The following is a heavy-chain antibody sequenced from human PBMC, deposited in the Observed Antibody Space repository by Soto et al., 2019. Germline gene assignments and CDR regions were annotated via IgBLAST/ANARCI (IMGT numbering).Heavy chain of an antibody. J-gene: IGHJ3*02. D-gene: IGHD3-22*01. Sequence: QVQLQESGPGLVKPSQTLSLTCTVSGASISSGDYYWNWIRQRPGKGLEWIGFFYYTGSTYYNPSLKSRVTISADTSKNEVSLRLSSVTAAATAVYYCARDAYIDSSGYYPSQAFDIWGQGTMVTVSS. CDR1: GASISSGDYY. CDR3: ARDAYIDSSGYYPSQAFDI. CDR2: FYYTGST. V-gene: IGHV4-31*03.